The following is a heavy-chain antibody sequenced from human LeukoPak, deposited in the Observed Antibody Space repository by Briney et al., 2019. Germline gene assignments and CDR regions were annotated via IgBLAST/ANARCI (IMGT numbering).Heavy chain of an antibody. CDR1: GFTFDDYA. Sequence: GGSLRLSCAASGFTFDDYAMHWVRQAPGKGLEWVSGISWNSNSIGYADSVKGRFTISRHNAKNSLYQQMNSLRPEDTALYYCAKYYYSSTLGGFDYWRQGTLVTVSS. V-gene: IGHV3-9*01. CDR3: AKYYYSSTLGGFDY. D-gene: IGHD2-2*01. J-gene: IGHJ4*02. CDR2: ISWNSNSI.